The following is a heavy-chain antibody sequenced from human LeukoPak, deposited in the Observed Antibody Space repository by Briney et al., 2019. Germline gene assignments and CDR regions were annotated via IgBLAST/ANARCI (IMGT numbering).Heavy chain of an antibody. V-gene: IGHV1-69*13. CDR2: IIPIFGTA. CDR1: GGTFSSYA. J-gene: IGHJ4*02. D-gene: IGHD4-23*01. Sequence: SVKVSCKASGGTFSSYAISWVRQAPGQGLEWMGGIIPIFGTANYAQKFQGRATITADESTSTAYMELSSLRSEGTAVYYCAYGGLIGGFDYWGQGTLVTVSS. CDR3: AYGGLIGGFDY.